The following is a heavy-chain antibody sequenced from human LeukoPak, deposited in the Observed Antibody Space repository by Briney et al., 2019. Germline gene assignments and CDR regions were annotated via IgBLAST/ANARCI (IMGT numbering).Heavy chain of an antibody. J-gene: IGHJ4*02. D-gene: IGHD4-23*01. CDR2: ISSSSSTI. V-gene: IGHV3-48*04. CDR1: GFTFSSYS. CDR3: AKERKLLPFDC. Sequence: GGSLRLSCAASGFTFSSYSMNWVRQAPGKGLEWVSYISSSSSTIYYADSVKGRFTISRDNAKNSLYLQMNSLRPEDTAVYYCAKERKLLPFDCWGQGTLVTVSS.